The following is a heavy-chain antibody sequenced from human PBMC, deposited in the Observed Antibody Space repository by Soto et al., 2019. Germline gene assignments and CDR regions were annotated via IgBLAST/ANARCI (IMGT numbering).Heavy chain of an antibody. D-gene: IGHD5-12*01. Sequence: PGESLKISCKGSGYTFSKYWIAWVRQTPGKGLECMGIIYPGGSNIKYSPSFQGQVTISADESISTAYLRWSSLKASDTAMYFCARRKYSGYYTTGDYFKHWGQGTLVTVSS. CDR2: IYPGGSNI. CDR3: ARRKYSGYYTTGDYFKH. V-gene: IGHV5-51*01. J-gene: IGHJ1*01. CDR1: GYTFSKYW.